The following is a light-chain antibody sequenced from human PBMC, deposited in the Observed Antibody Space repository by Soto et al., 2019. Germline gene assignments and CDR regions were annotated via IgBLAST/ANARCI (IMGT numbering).Light chain of an antibody. Sequence: QSALTQPASVSGSPGQSITISCTGTSSDVGGYNYVSWYQQHAGFAPKLIIYEVSNRPSGVSNRFSGSKSGDTASLTISGLQAEDEADYYCSLYTSDNTYVFGAGTKLTVL. CDR1: SSDVGGYNY. J-gene: IGLJ1*01. CDR3: SLYTSDNTYV. V-gene: IGLV2-14*01. CDR2: EVS.